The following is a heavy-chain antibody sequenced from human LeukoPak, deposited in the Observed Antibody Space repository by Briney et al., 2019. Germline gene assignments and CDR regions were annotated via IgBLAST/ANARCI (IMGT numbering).Heavy chain of an antibody. CDR3: AKPLTTVTTWVLGSYFDY. D-gene: IGHD4-17*01. CDR1: GFTFSSYA. CDR2: ISGSGGST. Sequence: GGSLRLSCAASGFTFSSYAMSWVRQAPGKGLEWVSAISGSGGSTYYADSVKGRFTISRDNSKNTLYLQMNSLRAEDTAVYYCAKPLTTVTTWVLGSYFDYWGQGTLVTVSS. V-gene: IGHV3-23*01. J-gene: IGHJ4*02.